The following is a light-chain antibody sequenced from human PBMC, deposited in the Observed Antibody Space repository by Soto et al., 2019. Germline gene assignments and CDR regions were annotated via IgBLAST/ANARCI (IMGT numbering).Light chain of an antibody. V-gene: IGKV1-12*02. CDR3: QQANTLPFT. Sequence: DIQMPQSPSSVSASVGDRVTFTCRASQHITSWLAWYQQKPGKAPKLLIAAASILQSGVPSTFSGSGYSTDFTLTTSSLQPEDFATFFCQQANTLPFTYGPGTRLEI. CDR1: QHITSW. J-gene: IGKJ3*01. CDR2: AAS.